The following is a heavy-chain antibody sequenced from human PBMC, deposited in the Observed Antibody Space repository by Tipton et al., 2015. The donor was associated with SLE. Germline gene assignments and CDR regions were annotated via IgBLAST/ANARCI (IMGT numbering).Heavy chain of an antibody. CDR2: ILSGTT. D-gene: IGHD2-21*01. J-gene: IGHJ3*01. CDR1: GGTSSSYA. Sequence: QSGPEVKKPGSSVKVSCKASGGTSSSYAINWVRQAPGQGLEWMGGILSGTTTYAQKFQGRIRIPADRSTNTFYTDLSSLRSDDTAVYYCANLLWGGDHILALDVWGQGTVVAVSS. V-gene: IGHV1-69*01. CDR3: ANLLWGGDHILALDV.